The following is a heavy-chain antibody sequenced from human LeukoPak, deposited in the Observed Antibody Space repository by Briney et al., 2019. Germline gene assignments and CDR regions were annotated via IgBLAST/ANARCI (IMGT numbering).Heavy chain of an antibody. V-gene: IGHV1-69*13. CDR1: GGTFSSYA. CDR3: ASPVSGYYGMDV. D-gene: IGHD2/OR15-2a*01. Sequence: SVKVSCKASGGTFSSYAISWVRQAPGQGLEWMGGIIPIFGTANYAQKFQGRVTITADESTSTAYMELSSLRSEDTAVYYCASPVSGYYGMDVWGQGTTVTVSS. CDR2: IIPIFGTA. J-gene: IGHJ6*02.